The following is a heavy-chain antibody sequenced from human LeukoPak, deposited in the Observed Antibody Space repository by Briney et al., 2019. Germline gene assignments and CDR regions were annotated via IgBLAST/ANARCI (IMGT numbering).Heavy chain of an antibody. CDR1: GGSISSGDYY. J-gene: IGHJ5*02. Sequence: SETLSLTCTVSGGSISSGDYYWSWIRQPPGKGLEWIGYIYYSGSTYYNPYLKSRVAISVDTSKNQFSLKLSSVTAADTAVYYCARHGVSRPMGWFDPWGQGTLVTVSS. CDR3: ARHGVSRPMGWFDP. V-gene: IGHV4-30-4*08. D-gene: IGHD1-26*01. CDR2: IYYSGST.